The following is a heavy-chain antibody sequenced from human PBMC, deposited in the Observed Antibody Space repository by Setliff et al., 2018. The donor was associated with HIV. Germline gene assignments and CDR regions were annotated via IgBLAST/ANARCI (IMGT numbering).Heavy chain of an antibody. CDR3: ARHRDPPGSSGIYYYYYMDL. D-gene: IGHD6-13*01. V-gene: IGHV4-39*01. Sequence: PSQTLSLPCAVYGASISNSNSYWGWIRQPPGKRLGWLVSIYQSGSTSYNPSLSRRLTISVATYKNQVSLRLSSVTAADTGVYYCARHRDPPGSSGIYYYYYMDLWGEGTTVTVSS. CDR2: IYQSGST. J-gene: IGHJ6*03. CDR1: GASISNSNSY.